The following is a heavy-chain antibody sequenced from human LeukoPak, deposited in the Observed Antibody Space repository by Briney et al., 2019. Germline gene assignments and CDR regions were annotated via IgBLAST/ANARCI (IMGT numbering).Heavy chain of an antibody. D-gene: IGHD6-13*01. V-gene: IGHV3-7*01. CDR2: IKQDGSEK. CDR3: ARGGLIAAAEDY. Sequence: GGSLRLSCAASGFTFSSYGMHWVRQAPGKGLEWVASIKQDGSEKYYVDSVKGRFTISRDNAKNSLFLQMNSLRAEDTAVYYCARGGLIAAAEDYWGQGTLVTVSS. CDR1: GFTFSSYG. J-gene: IGHJ4*02.